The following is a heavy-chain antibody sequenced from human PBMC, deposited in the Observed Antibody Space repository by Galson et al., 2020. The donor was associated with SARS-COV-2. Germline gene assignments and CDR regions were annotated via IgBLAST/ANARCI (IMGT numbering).Heavy chain of an antibody. J-gene: IGHJ4*03. Sequence: SETLSLTCTVSGDSITSRSSYWGWIRQPPGEGLEWIVSMYYTGITYYNPSLKSLVTISGDTSKNQFSLKMGSVTAADTAVYYCGRLGRGSGGGRLGDYGGQGGLVVVS. CDR3: GRLGRGSGGGRLGDY. CDR2: MYYTGIT. D-gene: IGHD1-26*01. CDR1: GDSITSRSSY. V-gene: IGHV4-39*01.